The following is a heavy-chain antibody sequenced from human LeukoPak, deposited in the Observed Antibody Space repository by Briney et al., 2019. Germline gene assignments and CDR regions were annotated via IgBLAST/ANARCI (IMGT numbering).Heavy chain of an antibody. V-gene: IGHV5-51*01. Sequence: GESLKISCKGPGYSFTSYWIGWVRQMPGKGLEWMGIIYPGDSDTRYSPSFQGQVTISADKSISTAYLQWSSLKASDTAMYYCARLAPAAMTHYYYYYMDVWGKGTTATVSS. D-gene: IGHD2-2*01. CDR2: IYPGDSDT. CDR3: ARLAPAAMTHYYYYYMDV. CDR1: GYSFTSYW. J-gene: IGHJ6*03.